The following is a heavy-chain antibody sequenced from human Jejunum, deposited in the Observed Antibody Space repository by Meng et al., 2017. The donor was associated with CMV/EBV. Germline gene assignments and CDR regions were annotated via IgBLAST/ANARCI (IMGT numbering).Heavy chain of an antibody. CDR2: TYYSSKWYN. D-gene: IGHD5-12*01. Sequence: QLHQSGPGLAKPSPTLSLTWVISGDSVSSNSAGWNWIRQSPLRGLEWLGRTYYSSKWYNDYAVSVKSRITINPDTSKNQFSLQLNSVTPEDTAVYFCARGWLRSGFDFWGQGTLVTVSS. CDR1: GDSVSSNSAG. CDR3: ARGWLRSGFDF. J-gene: IGHJ4*02. V-gene: IGHV6-1*01.